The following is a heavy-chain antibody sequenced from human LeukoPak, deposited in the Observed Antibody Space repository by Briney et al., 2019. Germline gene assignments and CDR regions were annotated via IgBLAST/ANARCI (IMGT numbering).Heavy chain of an antibody. CDR2: IYYSEST. CDR1: GGSISSYY. CDR3: ARGPNSVAGYFDY. D-gene: IGHD6-19*01. J-gene: IGHJ4*02. Sequence: SETLSLTCTVSGGSISSYYWSWIRQPPGKGLEWIGYIYYSESTNYNPSLKSRVTISVDTSKNQFSLKLSSVTAADTAVYYCARGPNSVAGYFDYWGQGTLVTVSS. V-gene: IGHV4-59*01.